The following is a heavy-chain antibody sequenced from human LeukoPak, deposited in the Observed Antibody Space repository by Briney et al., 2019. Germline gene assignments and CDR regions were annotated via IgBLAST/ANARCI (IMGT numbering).Heavy chain of an antibody. CDR3: AREYCGGDCYFYYYYYGMDV. V-gene: IGHV1-69*04. D-gene: IGHD2-21*02. Sequence: GASVKVSCKASGGTFSSYAISWVRQAPGQGLEWMGRIIPILGIANYAQKFQGRVTITADKSTSTAYMELSSLRSEDTAVYYCAREYCGGDCYFYYYYYGMDVWGQGTTVTVSS. J-gene: IGHJ6*02. CDR2: IIPILGIA. CDR1: GGTFSSYA.